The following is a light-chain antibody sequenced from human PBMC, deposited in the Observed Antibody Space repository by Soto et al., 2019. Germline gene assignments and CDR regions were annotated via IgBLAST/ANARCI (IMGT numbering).Light chain of an antibody. Sequence: QSVLTQPPSVSGAPGQRVTISCTGSSSNIGAGYDVHWYQQLPGTAPKLLIYGNSNRPSGVPDRFSGSKSGTSASLAITGLQAEDEADYYRQSYASSLSGPVVFGGGTKVTVL. J-gene: IGLJ2*01. CDR3: QSYASSLSGPVV. CDR1: SSNIGAGYD. CDR2: GNS. V-gene: IGLV1-40*01.